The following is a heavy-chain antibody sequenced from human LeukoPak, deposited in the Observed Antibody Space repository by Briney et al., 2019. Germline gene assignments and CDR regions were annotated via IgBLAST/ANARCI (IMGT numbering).Heavy chain of an antibody. J-gene: IGHJ4*02. CDR3: ARALYDSSGYYFDY. CDR2: IYSGIRT. Sequence: GGSLRLSCAASGFTVSSNYMSWVRQAPGKGLEWVSVIYSGIRTYYADSVKGRFTISRDNSKNTLYLQMNSLRAEDTAVYYCARALYDSSGYYFDYWGQGTLVTVSS. D-gene: IGHD3-22*01. V-gene: IGHV3-53*01. CDR1: GFTVSSNY.